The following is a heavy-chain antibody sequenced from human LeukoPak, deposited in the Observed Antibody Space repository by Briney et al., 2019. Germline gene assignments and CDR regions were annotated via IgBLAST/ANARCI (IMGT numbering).Heavy chain of an antibody. CDR1: GGTFSSYA. Sequence: GASVKVSCKASGGTFSSYAISWVRQAPGQGLEWMGGIIPIFGTANYAQKFQGRVTITTDESTSTAYMELSSLRSEDTAVYYCARGGVVVGRRAFDIWGQGTMVTVSS. CDR2: IIPIFGTA. J-gene: IGHJ3*02. CDR3: ARGGVVVGRRAFDI. D-gene: IGHD2-2*01. V-gene: IGHV1-69*05.